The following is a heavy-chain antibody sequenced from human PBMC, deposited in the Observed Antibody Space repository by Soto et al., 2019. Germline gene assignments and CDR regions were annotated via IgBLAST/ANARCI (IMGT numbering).Heavy chain of an antibody. CDR3: ARVLKTAGYFYSYIDV. Sequence: GGSLRLSCAASRFTFSSSWMSWVRQAPGRGLEWVANINHDGVEMYYVDSVKGRFTISRDNAKNSLYLQMNSLRADDTAVYYCARVLKTAGYFYSYIDVWGKGTTVTVSS. J-gene: IGHJ6*03. D-gene: IGHD2-8*02. V-gene: IGHV3-7*01. CDR1: RFTFSSSW. CDR2: INHDGVEM.